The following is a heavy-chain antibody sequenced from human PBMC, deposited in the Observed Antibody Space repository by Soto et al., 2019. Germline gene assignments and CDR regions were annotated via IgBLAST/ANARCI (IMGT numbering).Heavy chain of an antibody. Sequence: GWSLRLSCTFSVLTFISSSVHWVRQAPGKGLEWVAVISENGDRQYSTDSVRGRFLVSRDTFNNTIYLQMTSLRPEDTGEYFCARRLAPSVSALGYWGQGALVTVSS. D-gene: IGHD1-26*01. CDR2: ISENGDRQ. CDR3: ARRLAPSVSALGY. CDR1: VLTFISSS. V-gene: IGHV3-30-3*01. J-gene: IGHJ4*02.